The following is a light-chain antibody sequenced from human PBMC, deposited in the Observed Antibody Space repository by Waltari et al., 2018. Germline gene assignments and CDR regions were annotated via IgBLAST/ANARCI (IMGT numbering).Light chain of an antibody. J-gene: IGKJ1*01. Sequence: EIVLTQSPGTPSLSPGQRATLSCRASQSVSSSYLAWYQQKPGQAPRLLIYDASSRATGIPDRFSGSGSGTDFTLTISRLEPEDFAVYYCQQYGTSPPMTFGQGTKVEIK. V-gene: IGKV3-20*01. CDR3: QQYGTSPPMT. CDR2: DAS. CDR1: QSVSSSY.